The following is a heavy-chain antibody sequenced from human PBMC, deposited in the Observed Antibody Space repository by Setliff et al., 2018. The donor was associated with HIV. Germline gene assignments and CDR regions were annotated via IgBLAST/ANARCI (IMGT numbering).Heavy chain of an antibody. CDR2: INHSGST. D-gene: IGHD2-8*02. CDR1: GGSFIGYY. J-gene: IGHJ6*03. CDR3: ARVSSTYWYSIFRNYYYHMDV. V-gene: IGHV4-34*01. Sequence: SETLSLTCAVYGGSFIGYYWSWIRQPPGKGLEWIGEINHSGSTNYNPSLKSRVTISVDTSKNQFSLKLSSVTAADTAVYYCARVSSTYWYSIFRNYYYHMDVWGKGTTVTVSS.